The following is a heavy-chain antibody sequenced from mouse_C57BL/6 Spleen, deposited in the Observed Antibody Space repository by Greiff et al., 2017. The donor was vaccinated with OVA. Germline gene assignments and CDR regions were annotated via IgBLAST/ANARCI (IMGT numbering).Heavy chain of an antibody. CDR3: ARITTDAMDY. D-gene: IGHD1-1*01. J-gene: IGHJ4*01. V-gene: IGHV2-9-1*01. CDR2: LWTGGGT. CDR1: GFSLTSYA. Sequence: VQVVESGPGLVAPSQSLSITCTASGFSLTSYAISWVRQPPGKGLEWLGVLWTGGGTNYNSALKSRLSISKDNSKSQVFLKMNSLQPDDTARYYCARITTDAMDYWGQGTSVTVSS.